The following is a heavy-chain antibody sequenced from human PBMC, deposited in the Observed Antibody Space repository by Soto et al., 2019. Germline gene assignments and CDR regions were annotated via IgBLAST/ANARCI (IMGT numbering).Heavy chain of an antibody. Sequence: EVQLLESGGELVQPGGSLRLSCAASGFTFSAYTMNWVRQAPGKGLDWVSDIVSGGTTYYADSVKGRFTIFRDESTNTLYLQMNNLRAEDTALYYCAKRHTTVATPANYFDYWGQGTLVTVSS. J-gene: IGHJ4*02. V-gene: IGHV3-23*01. D-gene: IGHD1-1*01. CDR2: IVSGGTT. CDR1: GFTFSAYT. CDR3: AKRHTTVATPANYFDY.